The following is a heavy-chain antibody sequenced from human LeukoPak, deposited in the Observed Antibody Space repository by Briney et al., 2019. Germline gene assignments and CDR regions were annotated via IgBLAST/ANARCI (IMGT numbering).Heavy chain of an antibody. Sequence: GESLKISCKGSGYSFTSYWISWVRQMPGKGLEWMGRIDPSDSYTDYSASFQGHVTISADKSINTAYLQWSSLEASDTAMYYCARYKGYCATSTCYETYNYWGQGTLVTVSS. J-gene: IGHJ4*02. CDR2: IDPSDSYT. CDR1: GYSFTSYW. D-gene: IGHD2-8*01. CDR3: ARYKGYCATSTCYETYNY. V-gene: IGHV5-10-1*01.